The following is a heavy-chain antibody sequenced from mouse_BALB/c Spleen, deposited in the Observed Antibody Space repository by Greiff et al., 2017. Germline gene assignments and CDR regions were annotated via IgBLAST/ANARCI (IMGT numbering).Heavy chain of an antibody. CDR3: ARDRDMDYYGRSYGYYCDY. V-gene: IGHV2-9*02. D-gene: IGHD1-1*01. Sequence: QVQLQESGPGLVAPSQSLSISCNVSGFSLTSYGVHWVSQPPGQGLEWLGVIWAGGSTNYNSAIMSRLSISKDNSKSQDFLKMNSLQTDDTAMYYCARDRDMDYYGRSYGYYCDYWGQGTTLTVSS. J-gene: IGHJ2*01. CDR2: IWAGGST. CDR1: GFSLTSYG.